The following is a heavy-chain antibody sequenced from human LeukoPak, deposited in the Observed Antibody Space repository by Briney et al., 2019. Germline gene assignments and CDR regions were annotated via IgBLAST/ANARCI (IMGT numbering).Heavy chain of an antibody. V-gene: IGHV3-30*02. J-gene: IGHJ5*02. D-gene: IGHD6-13*01. CDR3: ARDSSSSSWYLGWFDP. CDR2: IRYDGSNK. Sequence: GGSLRLSCAASGFTFSSYDIHWVRQAPGKGLEWVAFIRYDGSNKYYADSVRGRFTISRDNSKNTLYLQMNSLRAEDTAVYYCARDSSSSSWYLGWFDPWGQGTLVTVSS. CDR1: GFTFSSYD.